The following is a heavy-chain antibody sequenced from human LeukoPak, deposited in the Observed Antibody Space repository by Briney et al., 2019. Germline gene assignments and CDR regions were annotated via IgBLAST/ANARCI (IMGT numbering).Heavy chain of an antibody. CDR2: ISSSSSYI. Sequence: TGGSLRLSCAASGFTFSSYSMNWVRQAPGKGLEWVSSISSSSSYIYYADSVKGRFTISRDNAKNSLYLQMNSPRAEDTAVYYCARDPSPYYDFWSGYYYMDVWGKGTTVTVSS. J-gene: IGHJ6*03. V-gene: IGHV3-21*01. CDR1: GFTFSSYS. CDR3: ARDPSPYYDFWSGYYYMDV. D-gene: IGHD3-3*01.